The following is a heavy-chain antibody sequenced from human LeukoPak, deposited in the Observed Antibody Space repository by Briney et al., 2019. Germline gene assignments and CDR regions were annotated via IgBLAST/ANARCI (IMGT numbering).Heavy chain of an antibody. D-gene: IGHD2-2*01. CDR1: CGSIFRSNW. V-gene: IGHV4-4*02. Sequence: PSETLSLTCAVSCGSIFRSNWWSWVRQPPGKGLEWIGQIFHSGSTSYSPSLKSRVTISVDKSKNQFSLRLTSVTAADTAVYYCARSPTKRVPEDYWGQGTLVTVSS. J-gene: IGHJ4*02. CDR3: ARSPTKRVPEDY. CDR2: IFHSGST.